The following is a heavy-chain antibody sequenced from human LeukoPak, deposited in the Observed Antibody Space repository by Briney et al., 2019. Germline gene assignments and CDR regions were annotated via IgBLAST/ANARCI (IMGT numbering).Heavy chain of an antibody. CDR2: ISSSSSKI. Sequence: SGGSLRLSCAASGFTFSSYSMNWVRQAPGKGLEWVSSISSSSSKIYYADSVKGRFTISRDKAKNSLYLQMNSLRAEDTAVYYCARGVAVAGNDAFDIWGHGTMVTVSS. J-gene: IGHJ3*02. CDR1: GFTFSSYS. CDR3: ARGVAVAGNDAFDI. D-gene: IGHD6-19*01. V-gene: IGHV3-21*01.